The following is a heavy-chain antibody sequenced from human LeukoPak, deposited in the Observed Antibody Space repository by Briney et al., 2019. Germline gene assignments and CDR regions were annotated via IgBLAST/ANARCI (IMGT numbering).Heavy chain of an antibody. D-gene: IGHD3-10*01. V-gene: IGHV3-20*04. CDR1: GFTFEDYG. J-gene: IGHJ4*02. CDR3: ARSGYYGSGSYSDY. Sequence: GGSLRLACAPSGFTFEDYGMSWVRRAPGKGLEWVSGVNWHGDRTGYADSVKGRFTIPRDYAKNSLYLQMNSLRAEDTALYYCARSGYYGSGSYSDYWGQGTLVTVSS. CDR2: VNWHGDRT.